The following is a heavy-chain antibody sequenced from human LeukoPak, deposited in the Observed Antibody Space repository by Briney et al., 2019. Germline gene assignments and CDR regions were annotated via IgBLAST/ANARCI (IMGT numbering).Heavy chain of an antibody. V-gene: IGHV3-7*01. CDR3: VRGTRSHSF. CDR2: IKEDGSDK. J-gene: IGHJ4*02. CDR1: GFTFRNYW. Sequence: PGGSLRLSCTASGFTFRNYWMSWVRQAPRKGLECVAYIKEDGSDKNYVHSVKGRFTISRDNAKSSLYLQMNSLRVEDTAVYYCVRGTRSHSFWGQGTQVTVSS. D-gene: IGHD1/OR15-1a*01.